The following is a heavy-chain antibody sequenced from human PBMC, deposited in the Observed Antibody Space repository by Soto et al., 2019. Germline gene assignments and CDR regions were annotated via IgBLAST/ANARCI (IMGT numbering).Heavy chain of an antibody. D-gene: IGHD3-22*01. J-gene: IGHJ1*01. CDR2: ISSNGGST. V-gene: IGHV3-64D*08. CDR1: GFTFSSYS. CDR3: VKKSPMIVAGAQH. Sequence: GGSLRLSCAASGFTFSSYSMDWVRQAPGKGLEYVSAISSNGGSTYYADSVKGRFTISRDNSKNTLYLQMNSLRAEDTAVYYCVKKSPMIVAGAQHWGQGTLVTVSS.